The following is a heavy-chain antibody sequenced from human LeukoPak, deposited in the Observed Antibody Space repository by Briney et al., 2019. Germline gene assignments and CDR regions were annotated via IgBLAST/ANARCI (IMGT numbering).Heavy chain of an antibody. CDR1: GYTLTELT. D-gene: IGHD3-10*01. CDR3: ARDGIVRFGELLSEGIDP. CDR2: FDPEDGET. V-gene: IGHV1-24*01. J-gene: IGHJ5*02. Sequence: ASVKVSCKVSGYTLTELTMHWVRQAPGKGLEWMGGFDPEDGETIYAQKFQGRVTMTEDTSTDTAYMELRSLRSDDTAVYYCARDGIVRFGELLSEGIDPWGQGTLVTVSS.